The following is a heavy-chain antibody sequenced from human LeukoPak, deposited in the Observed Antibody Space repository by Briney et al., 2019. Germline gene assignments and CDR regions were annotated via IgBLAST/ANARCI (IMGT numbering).Heavy chain of an antibody. J-gene: IGHJ6*02. CDR2: IWYDGSNK. V-gene: IGHV3-33*01. Sequence: PGGSLRLSCAASGFTFSSYGMHWVRQAPGKGLEWVAVIWYDGSNKYYADSVKGRFTISRDNSKNTLYLQMNSLRAEDTAVYYCVRALLGYCSGGSCYGRIAYYYYGMDVWGQGTTVTVSS. CDR3: VRALLGYCSGGSCYGRIAYYYYGMDV. CDR1: GFTFSSYG. D-gene: IGHD2-15*01.